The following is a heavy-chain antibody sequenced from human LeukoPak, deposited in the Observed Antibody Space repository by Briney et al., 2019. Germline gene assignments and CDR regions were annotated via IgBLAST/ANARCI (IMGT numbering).Heavy chain of an antibody. CDR2: ISAYNGNT. V-gene: IGHV1-18*01. J-gene: IGHJ5*02. D-gene: IGHD1-26*01. CDR3: VRDRGPLSGSYNWFDP. Sequence: ASVKVSCKVSGYTLTELSMHWVRQAPGQGLEWMGWISAYNGNTNYAQKLQGRVTMTTDTSTSTAYMELRSLRSDDTAVYYCVRDRGPLSGSYNWFDPWGQGTLVAVSS. CDR1: GYTLTELS.